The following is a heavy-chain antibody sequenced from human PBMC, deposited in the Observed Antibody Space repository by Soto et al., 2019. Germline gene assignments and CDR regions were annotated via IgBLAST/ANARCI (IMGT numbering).Heavy chain of an antibody. J-gene: IGHJ6*03. V-gene: IGHV4-34*01. D-gene: IGHD2-15*01. CDR2: INHSGST. Sequence: KRLEWIGEINHSGSTNYNPSLKSRVTISVDTSKNLFSLKLSSVTAADTAVYYCARIAIPVVAATPDFCYYMDVRGKGTTVTGSS. CDR3: ARIAIPVVAATPDFCYYMDV.